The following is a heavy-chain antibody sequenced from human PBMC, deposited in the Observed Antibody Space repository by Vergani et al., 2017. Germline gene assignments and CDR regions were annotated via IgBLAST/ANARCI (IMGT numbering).Heavy chain of an antibody. V-gene: IGHV4-30-2*05. Sequence: QLQLQESGSGLVKPSQTLSLTCAVSGDSITNGGFSWNWIRQPPGKGLEWIGYIYSTGSTHHNPSLRRRINMSVDTSKNQFSLKLNSVTAADTAMYYCARMGGYDEGDAFRIGYFDSWGPGILVTVSS. D-gene: IGHD3-22*01. CDR3: ARMGGYDEGDAFRIGYFDS. CDR1: GDSITNGGFS. J-gene: IGHJ4*02. CDR2: IYSTGST.